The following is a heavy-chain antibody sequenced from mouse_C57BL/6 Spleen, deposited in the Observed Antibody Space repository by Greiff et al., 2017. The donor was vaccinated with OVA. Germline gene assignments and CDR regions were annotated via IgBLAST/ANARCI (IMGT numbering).Heavy chain of an antibody. D-gene: IGHD2-5*01. J-gene: IGHJ2*01. CDR2: IDPETGGP. Sequence: VKLMESGAELVRPGASVTLSCKASGYTFTDYEMHWVKQTPVHGLEWIGAIDPETGGPAYNQKFKGKAILTADKSSSTAYMELRSLTSEDSAVYYCTLYSNYDYFDYWGQGTTLTVSS. CDR1: GYTFTDYE. CDR3: TLYSNYDYFDY. V-gene: IGHV1-15*01.